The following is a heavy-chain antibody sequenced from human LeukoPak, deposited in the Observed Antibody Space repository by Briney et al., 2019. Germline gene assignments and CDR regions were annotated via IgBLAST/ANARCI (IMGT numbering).Heavy chain of an antibody. Sequence: GGSLRLSCAASKFTFNSYAMSWVRQAPGKGLEWVSVISGSGDSTYYADSVKGRFTISRDNSNNTLYLQMYSLRAEDTAVYYCARGVAGTFDYWGQGILVTVSS. CDR3: ARGVAGTFDY. D-gene: IGHD6-19*01. CDR1: KFTFNSYA. CDR2: ISGSGDST. J-gene: IGHJ4*02. V-gene: IGHV3-23*01.